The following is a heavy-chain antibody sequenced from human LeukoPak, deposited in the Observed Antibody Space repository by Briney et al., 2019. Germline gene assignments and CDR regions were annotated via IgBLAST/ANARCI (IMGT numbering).Heavy chain of an antibody. Sequence: GESLKISCKGSGSRFTSYWISWVRQLPGKGLEWMGRIDPSDSYTNYSPSFQGHVTISADKSISTAYLQWSSLRASDTAMYYCARLKVRDVDYWGQGTLVTVSS. CDR3: ARLKVRDVDY. CDR2: IDPSDSYT. V-gene: IGHV5-10-1*01. J-gene: IGHJ4*02. CDR1: GSRFTSYW. D-gene: IGHD3-10*01.